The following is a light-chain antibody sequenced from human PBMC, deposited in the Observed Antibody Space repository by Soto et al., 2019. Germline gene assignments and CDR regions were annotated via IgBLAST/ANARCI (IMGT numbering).Light chain of an antibody. CDR1: QSISSW. CDR3: QQSYSNPLT. Sequence: DIHMSQSPSTLSASVGYRFTITCRASQSISSWLAWYQQKPGKAPKLLIYDASSLESGVPSRFRGSGSGTEFTLTISSLQPEDFETYYCQQSYSNPLTFGGGTKVDIK. V-gene: IGKV1-5*01. J-gene: IGKJ4*01. CDR2: DAS.